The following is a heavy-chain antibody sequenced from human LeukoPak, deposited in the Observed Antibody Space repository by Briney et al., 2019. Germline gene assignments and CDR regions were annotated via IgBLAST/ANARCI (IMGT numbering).Heavy chain of an antibody. CDR2: IWCDGSNK. Sequence: PGGSLRLSCAASGFTFSSYGMHWVRQAPGKGLEWVAVIWCDGSNKYYADSVKGRFTISRDNSKNRLYLQMNSLRAEDTAVYYCARAAYDSTGYLTLWGQGTLVTVSS. V-gene: IGHV3-33*01. J-gene: IGHJ4*02. CDR3: ARAAYDSTGYLTL. CDR1: GFTFSSYG. D-gene: IGHD3-22*01.